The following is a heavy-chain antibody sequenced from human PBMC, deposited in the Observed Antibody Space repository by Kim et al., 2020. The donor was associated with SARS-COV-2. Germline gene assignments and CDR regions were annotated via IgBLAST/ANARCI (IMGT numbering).Heavy chain of an antibody. CDR1: GFTFSSYG. CDR2: ISYDGSNK. J-gene: IGHJ6*02. CDR3: ARDKSLGSYYGMDV. D-gene: IGHD3-16*01. V-gene: IGHV3-33*05. Sequence: GGSLRLSCAASGFTFSSYGMHWVRQAPGKGLEWVAVISYDGSNKYYADSVKGRFTISRDNSKNTLYLQMNSLRAEDTDVYYCARDKSLGSYYGMDVWGQGTTVTVSS.